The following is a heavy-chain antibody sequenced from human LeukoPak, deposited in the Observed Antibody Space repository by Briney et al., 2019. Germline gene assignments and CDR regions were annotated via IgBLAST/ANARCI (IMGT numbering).Heavy chain of an antibody. V-gene: IGHV3-48*03. CDR2: ISSSGSTI. D-gene: IGHD2-2*01. CDR1: GFTFSSYE. CDR3: AKDRVVVVPAYYMDV. Sequence: PGGSLRLSCAASGFTFSSYEMNWVRQAPGKGLEWVSYISSSGSTIYYADSVKGRFTISRDNAKNSLYLQMNSLRAEDTAVYYCAKDRVVVVPAYYMDVWGKGTTVTVSS. J-gene: IGHJ6*03.